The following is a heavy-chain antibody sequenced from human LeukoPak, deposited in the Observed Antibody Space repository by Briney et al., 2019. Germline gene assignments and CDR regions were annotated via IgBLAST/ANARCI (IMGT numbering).Heavy chain of an antibody. Sequence: ASVKVSCKASGYTFTTFGINWVRQAPGQGLEWMGWINPSDGYTNFAQTLQGRLTMTTHTPTSTAYMELRSLTSDDTAVYYCATWRGPGWTADSVDWGQGTLVTVSS. V-gene: IGHV1-18*01. CDR1: GYTFTTFG. J-gene: IGHJ4*02. CDR3: ATWRGPGWTADSVD. D-gene: IGHD5/OR15-5a*01. CDR2: INPSDGYT.